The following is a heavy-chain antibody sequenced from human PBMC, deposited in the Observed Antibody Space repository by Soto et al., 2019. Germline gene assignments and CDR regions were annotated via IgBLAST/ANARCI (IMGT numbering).Heavy chain of an antibody. CDR2: INHSGST. J-gene: IGHJ1*01. D-gene: IGHD2-15*01. CDR1: GGSFSGYY. CDR3: ARGSTHFIDH. Sequence: SETLSLTCAVYGGSFSGYYWSWIRQPPGKGLEWIGEINHSGSTNYNPSLKSRVTISVDTSKNQFSLKLSSVTAADTAVYYCARGSTHFIDHWGQGTQVTVSS. V-gene: IGHV4-34*01.